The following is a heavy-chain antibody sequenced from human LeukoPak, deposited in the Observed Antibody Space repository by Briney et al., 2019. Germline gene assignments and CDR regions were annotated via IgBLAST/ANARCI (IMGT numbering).Heavy chain of an antibody. V-gene: IGHV3-23*01. Sequence: GGTLRLSCAASGFIFSHHGMSWVRQAPGKGLEWVSGIRTNGVTTYYADSVKGRFTISRDNSKNTVDLQMSSLRVEDTALYYCVKDDAWVQYQDWGQGTLVTVSS. CDR2: IRTNGVTT. J-gene: IGHJ4*02. CDR1: GFIFSHHG. CDR3: VKDDAWVQYQD. D-gene: IGHD5-24*01.